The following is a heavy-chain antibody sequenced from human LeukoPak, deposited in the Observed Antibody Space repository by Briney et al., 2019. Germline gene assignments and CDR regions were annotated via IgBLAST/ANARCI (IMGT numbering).Heavy chain of an antibody. D-gene: IGHD3-10*01. CDR2: ISGSGGTT. V-gene: IGHV3-23*01. Sequence: GGSLRLSCAASGFTFSSYGINWVRQAPGKGLEWVSGISGSGGTTYYTDSVKGRFTISRDNSKNTLYLQMNGLEAEDTAVYYCAKIREIMVRGVKPFYFDYWGQGTLVTVSS. CDR1: GFTFSSYG. CDR3: AKIREIMVRGVKPFYFDY. J-gene: IGHJ4*02.